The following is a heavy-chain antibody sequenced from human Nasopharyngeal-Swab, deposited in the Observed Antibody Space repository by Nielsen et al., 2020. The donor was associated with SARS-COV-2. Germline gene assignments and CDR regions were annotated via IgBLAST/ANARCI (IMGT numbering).Heavy chain of an antibody. CDR2: IYHSGST. CDR1: GYSISSGYY. V-gene: IGHV4-38-2*02. J-gene: IGHJ3*02. D-gene: IGHD1-26*01. CDR3: ARDARWELFGAFDI. Sequence: SETLSLTCTVSGYSISSGYYWGWIRQPPGKGLEWIGSIYHSGSTYYNPSLKSRVTISVDTSKNQFSLKLSSVTAADTAVYYCARDARWELFGAFDIWGQGTMVTVSS.